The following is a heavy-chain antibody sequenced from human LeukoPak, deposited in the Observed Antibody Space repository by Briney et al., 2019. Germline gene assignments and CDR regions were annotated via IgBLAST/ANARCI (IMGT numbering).Heavy chain of an antibody. V-gene: IGHV1-18*01. Sequence: ASVKVSCKASGYTFTSYGISWVRQAPGQGLEWMGSISAYNGNTNYAQKLQGRVTMTTDTSTSTAYMELRSLRSDDTAVYYCARGILRFLEWLYPDYWGQGTLVTVSS. D-gene: IGHD3-3*01. CDR1: GYTFTSYG. CDR2: ISAYNGNT. CDR3: ARGILRFLEWLYPDY. J-gene: IGHJ4*02.